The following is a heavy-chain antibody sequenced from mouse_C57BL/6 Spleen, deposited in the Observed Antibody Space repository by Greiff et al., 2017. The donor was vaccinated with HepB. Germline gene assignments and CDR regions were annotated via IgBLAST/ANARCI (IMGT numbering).Heavy chain of an antibody. CDR1: GYTFTEYT. CDR3: ARHEDEGDSSGYVYFDY. J-gene: IGHJ2*01. D-gene: IGHD3-2*02. Sequence: VMLVESGAELVKPGASVKLSCKASGYTFTEYTIHWVKQRSGQGLEWIGWFYPGSGSIKYNEKFKDKATLTADKSSSTVYMELSRLTSEDSAVYFCARHEDEGDSSGYVYFDYWGQGTTLTVSS. V-gene: IGHV1-62-2*01. CDR2: FYPGSGSI.